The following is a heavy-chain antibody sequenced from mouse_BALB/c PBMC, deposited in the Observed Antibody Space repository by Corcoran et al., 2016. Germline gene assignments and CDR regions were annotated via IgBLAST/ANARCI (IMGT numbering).Heavy chain of an antibody. CDR1: GYTFTDYV. D-gene: IGHD2-4*01. V-gene: IGHV1-81*01. J-gene: IGHJ4*01. Sequence: QVQLQQSGPELVKPGASVKMSCKASGYTFTDYVISWVKQRTGQGLEWIGEIYPGSGSTYYNEKFKGKATLTADKSSNTAYMQLSSLTSEDSAVYFCARRTYYDPYYYAMDYWGQGTSVTVSS. CDR2: IYPGSGST. CDR3: ARRTYYDPYYYAMDY.